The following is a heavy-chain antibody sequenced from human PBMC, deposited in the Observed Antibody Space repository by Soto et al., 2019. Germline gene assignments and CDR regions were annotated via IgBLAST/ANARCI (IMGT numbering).Heavy chain of an antibody. CDR2: IRGTGGET. CDR1: GLPFGNFV. Sequence: EVQLLESGGGIVQPGGSLRVPWEASGLPFGNFVMSGVPQAPGKGRGWVSAIRGTGGETFYADSVKGRFTISRDNSKNTLYLQMNSLRDEDTALYFCAQDRGWGVVSPSHDYWGQGTLVTVSS. J-gene: IGHJ4*02. V-gene: IGHV3-23*01. CDR3: AQDRGWGVVSPSHDY. D-gene: IGHD2-21*01.